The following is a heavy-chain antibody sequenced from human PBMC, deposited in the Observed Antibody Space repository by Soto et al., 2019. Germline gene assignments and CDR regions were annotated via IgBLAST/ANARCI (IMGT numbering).Heavy chain of an antibody. D-gene: IGHD1-26*01. CDR2: IIPIFGTA. Sequence: QVQLVQSGAEVKKPGSSVKVSCKASGGTFSSYAISWLRQAPGQGREWMGVIIPIFGTANYAQKFQGRVTITADEPTSTAYMELSSLRSEATAVYDCARRFRSGSYHDAFDIWGQGTMVTVSS. CDR1: GGTFSSYA. J-gene: IGHJ3*02. CDR3: ARRFRSGSYHDAFDI. V-gene: IGHV1-69*01.